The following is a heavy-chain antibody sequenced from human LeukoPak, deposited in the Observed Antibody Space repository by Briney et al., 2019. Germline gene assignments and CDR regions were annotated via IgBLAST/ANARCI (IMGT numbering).Heavy chain of an antibody. CDR2: INSDGTNT. CDR1: GFTFSNYC. D-gene: IGHD1-20*01. CDR3: AITATEGY. Sequence: PGGSLRLSCAASGFTFSNYCMHWVRQAPGKGLVWVSHINSDGTNTDYADSVKGRFVISRDNAKNTLFLQMNSLRAEDTAVYYCAITATEGYWGQGTLVTVSS. J-gene: IGHJ4*02. V-gene: IGHV3-74*01.